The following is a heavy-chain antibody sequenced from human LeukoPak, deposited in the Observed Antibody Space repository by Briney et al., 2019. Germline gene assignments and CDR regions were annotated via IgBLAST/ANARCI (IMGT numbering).Heavy chain of an antibody. V-gene: IGHV3-33*01. J-gene: IGHJ6*02. CDR3: ARSLGAYGMDV. D-gene: IGHD3-16*01. CDR1: GFTFSSYG. Sequence: PGRSLRLSCAASGFTFSSYGMHWVRQAPGKGLEWVAVIWYDGSNKYYADSVKGRFTISRDNSKNTLYLQMNSLRAEDTAVYYCARSLGAYGMDVWGQGTTVTVSS. CDR2: IWYDGSNK.